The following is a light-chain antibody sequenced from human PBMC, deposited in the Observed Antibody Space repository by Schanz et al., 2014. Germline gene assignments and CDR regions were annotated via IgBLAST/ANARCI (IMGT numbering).Light chain of an antibody. CDR2: DVT. Sequence: QSALTQPASVSGSPGQSITISCTGASSDVGSYNYVSWYQQYAGKAPKLLIYDVTKRPSGVPDRFSGSKSGITASLTITGLQADDEAVYYCSSYTSSSTPVVFGGGTKLTVL. J-gene: IGLJ2*01. V-gene: IGLV2-14*03. CDR3: SSYTSSSTPVV. CDR1: SSDVGSYNY.